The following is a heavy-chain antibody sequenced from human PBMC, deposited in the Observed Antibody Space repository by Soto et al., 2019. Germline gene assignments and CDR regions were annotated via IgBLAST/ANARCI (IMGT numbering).Heavy chain of an antibody. CDR1: GYSFTSYW. CDR2: IYPGDSDT. J-gene: IGHJ6*02. D-gene: IGHD1-26*01. Sequence: PGESLKISCKGSGYSFTSYWIGWVRQMPGKGLEWMGIIYPGDSDTRYSPSFQGQVTISADKSISTAYLQRSSLKASDTAMYYCARLLIVGAGSENQKKYYYYYYGMDVWGQGTTVTVSS. CDR3: ARLLIVGAGSENQKKYYYYYYGMDV. V-gene: IGHV5-51*01.